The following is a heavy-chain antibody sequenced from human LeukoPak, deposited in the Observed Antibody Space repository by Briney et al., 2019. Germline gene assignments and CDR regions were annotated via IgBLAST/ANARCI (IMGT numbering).Heavy chain of an antibody. J-gene: IGHJ4*02. CDR3: ARGSKQPPNDY. Sequence: SETLSLTCAVYGGSFSGYYWSWIRQPPGKGLEGIGEINHSGRTNYNPSLKSRVTISVDPSKSQLSLKLSSVTAADTAVYYCARGSKQPPNDYWGQGTLVTVSS. CDR2: INHSGRT. D-gene: IGHD5-18*01. V-gene: IGHV4-34*01. CDR1: GGSFSGYY.